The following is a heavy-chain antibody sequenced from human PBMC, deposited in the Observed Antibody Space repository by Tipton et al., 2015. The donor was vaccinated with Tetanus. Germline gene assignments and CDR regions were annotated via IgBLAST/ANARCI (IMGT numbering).Heavy chain of an antibody. J-gene: IGHJ6*02. D-gene: IGHD3-10*01. CDR1: GGSFSGYY. Sequence: AGLVKPSETLSLTCGVYGGSFSGYYWTWIRQPPGKGLEGLGEVTHSGSTNYSPSLKSRVTLSLDTTKKQVSLKLSSVTAADTAVYYCARGDYYGSGTYDVWGQGTTVTVPS. CDR2: VTHSGST. V-gene: IGHV4-34*01. CDR3: ARGDYYGSGTYDV.